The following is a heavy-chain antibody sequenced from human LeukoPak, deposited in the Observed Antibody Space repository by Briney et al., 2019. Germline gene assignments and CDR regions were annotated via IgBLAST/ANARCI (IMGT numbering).Heavy chain of an antibody. V-gene: IGHV1-2*02. CDR3: ARLGYCSSTSCYTGDYYYYYYMDV. Sequence: ASVKVSCKASGYAFTGYYMHWVRQAPGQGLEWMGWINPNSGGTNYAQKFQGRVTMTRDMSISTAYMELSRLRSDDTAVYYCARLGYCSSTSCYTGDYYYYYYMDVWGKGTTVTVSS. D-gene: IGHD2-2*02. CDR1: GYAFTGYY. CDR2: INPNSGGT. J-gene: IGHJ6*03.